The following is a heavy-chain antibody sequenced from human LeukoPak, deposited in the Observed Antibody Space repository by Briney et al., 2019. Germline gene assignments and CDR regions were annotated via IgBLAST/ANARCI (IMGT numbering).Heavy chain of an antibody. Sequence: SETLSLTCAVYGGSFSGYYWSWIRQPPGKGLEWIGEINHSGSTNYNPSLKSRVTISVDTSKNQFSLKLSSVTAADTAVYYCARVGYCSSTSCPRLFLYYYYYYMDVWGKGTTVTVSS. J-gene: IGHJ6*03. D-gene: IGHD2-2*01. CDR1: GGSFSGYY. CDR3: ARVGYCSSTSCPRLFLYYYYYYMDV. CDR2: INHSGST. V-gene: IGHV4-34*01.